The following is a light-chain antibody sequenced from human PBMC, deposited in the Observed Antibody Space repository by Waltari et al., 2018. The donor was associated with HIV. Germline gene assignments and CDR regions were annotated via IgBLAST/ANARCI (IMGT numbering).Light chain of an antibody. V-gene: IGLV2-14*01. CDR2: DVN. Sequence: QSALTQPASVSGSPGQSITISCTGDIHDRGIYNLVFWYQKYPGKAPQLIIYDVNTRPSGISNRFSGSKSGNTASLTISALQGDDEADYYCSSYTDSDTLLFGGGTKLTVL. CDR1: IHDRGIYNL. CDR3: SSYTDSDTLL. J-gene: IGLJ2*01.